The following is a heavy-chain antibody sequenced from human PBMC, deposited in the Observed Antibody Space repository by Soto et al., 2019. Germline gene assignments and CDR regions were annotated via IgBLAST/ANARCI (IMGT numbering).Heavy chain of an antibody. CDR1: GGSLSGHY. J-gene: IGHJ4*02. CDR2: INHSGIT. Sequence: QVQLQQWGAGLLKPSETLSLTCAVYGGSLSGHYWNWIRQPPGKGLEWIGEINHSGITKYNPSLKSRVTISVDTSKNQFSLNLRSVTVADTAVYYCARGQYRRDYWGQGTLVTGSS. D-gene: IGHD3-16*02. CDR3: ARGQYRRDY. V-gene: IGHV4-34*01.